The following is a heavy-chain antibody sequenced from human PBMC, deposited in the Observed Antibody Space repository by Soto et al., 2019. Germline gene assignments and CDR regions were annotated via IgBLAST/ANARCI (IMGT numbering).Heavy chain of an antibody. D-gene: IGHD2-15*01. CDR3: ARHNRYCSGGSCYNWFDP. CDR2: IHYSGST. J-gene: IGHJ5*02. Sequence: SETLSLTCTVSGGSISSFYWSWIRQPPGKGLEWIGYIHYSGSTNYNPSLKSRVTISVDTSKNQISLRLSSVTATDTAVYYCARHNRYCSGGSCYNWFDPWGQGTLVTVSS. CDR1: GGSISSFY. V-gene: IGHV4-59*08.